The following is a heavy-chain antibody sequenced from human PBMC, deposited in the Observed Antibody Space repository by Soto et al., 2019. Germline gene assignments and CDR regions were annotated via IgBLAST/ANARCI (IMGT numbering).Heavy chain of an antibody. J-gene: IGHJ5*02. CDR1: GDSVSSNSAA. V-gene: IGHV6-1*01. CDR3: AGGGLTGDNWFDP. D-gene: IGHD1-20*01. Sequence: SQTLSLTCAISGDSVSSNSAAWNWIRQSPSRGLEWLGRTYYRSKWYIDYAVSMKSRITINPDTSKNQFSLQLNSVTPEDTAVYYCAGGGLTGDNWFDPWGQGTLVTVSS. CDR2: TYYRSKWYI.